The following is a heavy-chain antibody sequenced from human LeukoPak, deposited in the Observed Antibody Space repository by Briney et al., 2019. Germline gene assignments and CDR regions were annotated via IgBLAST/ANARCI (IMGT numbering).Heavy chain of an antibody. V-gene: IGHV3-23*01. J-gene: IGHJ6*03. Sequence: PGGTLRLSCAASGFTFSSYGMSWVRQAPGKGLEWVSSISGSAGSAYYADSVKGRFTISRDNSKNTLYLQMNSLRAEDTAVYYCARGASSGWYLYYYYYMDVWGKGTTVTISS. D-gene: IGHD6-19*01. CDR3: ARGASSGWYLYYYYYMDV. CDR1: GFTFSSYG. CDR2: ISGSAGSA.